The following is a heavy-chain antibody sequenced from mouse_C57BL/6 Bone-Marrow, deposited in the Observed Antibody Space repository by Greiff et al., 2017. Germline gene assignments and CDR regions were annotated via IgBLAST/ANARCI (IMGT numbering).Heavy chain of an antibody. V-gene: IGHV14-3*01. D-gene: IGHD4-1*01. Sequence: VQLQQSGAELVKPGASVKLSCTASGFNIKDYYMHWVKQRPEQGLEWIGKIDPANGNTKYAPKFQGKATITADTSSNTAYLHLSSLTSEDTAIYYCASNCYCDYWGQGTTLTVSS. J-gene: IGHJ2*01. CDR1: GFNIKDYY. CDR2: IDPANGNT. CDR3: ASNCYCDY.